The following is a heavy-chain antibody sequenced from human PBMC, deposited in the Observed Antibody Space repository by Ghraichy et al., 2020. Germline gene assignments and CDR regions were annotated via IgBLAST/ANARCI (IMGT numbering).Heavy chain of an antibody. CDR2: MNPNSGNT. Sequence: ASVKVSCKASGYTFTSYDINWVRQATGQGLEWMGWMNPNSGNTGYVQKFQGRVTMTRNTSISTAYMELSSLRSEDTAVYYCARARYGYCSGGSCYGVFDPWGQGTLVTVSS. J-gene: IGHJ5*02. V-gene: IGHV1-8*01. D-gene: IGHD2-15*01. CDR3: ARARYGYCSGGSCYGVFDP. CDR1: GYTFTSYD.